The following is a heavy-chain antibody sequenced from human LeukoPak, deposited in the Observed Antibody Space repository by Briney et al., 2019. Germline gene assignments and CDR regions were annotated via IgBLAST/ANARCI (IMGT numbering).Heavy chain of an antibody. D-gene: IGHD2-21*02. V-gene: IGHV3-11*06. CDR1: GFTFSDYY. Sequence: GGSLRLSCAASGFTFSDYYMSWIRQAPGKGLEGVSYISSSSSYTNYADSVKGRFTISRDNAKNSLYLQMNSLRAEDTAVYYCARADCGGDCYEASGYFDYWGQGTLVTVSS. CDR3: ARADCGGDCYEASGYFDY. J-gene: IGHJ4*02. CDR2: ISSSSSYT.